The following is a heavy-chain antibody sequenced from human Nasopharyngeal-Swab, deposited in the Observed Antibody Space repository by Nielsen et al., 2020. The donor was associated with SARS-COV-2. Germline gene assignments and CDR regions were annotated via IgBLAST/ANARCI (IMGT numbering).Heavy chain of an antibody. CDR3: ARDRRRYYFDY. CDR2: ISGSGGST. Sequence: GESLKISCAASGFTFSSYAMSWVRQAPGKGLEWVSAISGSGGSTYYADSVKGRFTISRDNAKNSLYLQMNSLRAEDTAVYYCARDRRRYYFDYWGQGTLVTVSS. V-gene: IGHV3-23*01. J-gene: IGHJ4*02. CDR1: GFTFSSYA.